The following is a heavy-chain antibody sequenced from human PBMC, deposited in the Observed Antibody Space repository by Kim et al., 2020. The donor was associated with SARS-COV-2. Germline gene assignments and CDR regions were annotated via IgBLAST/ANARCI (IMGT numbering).Heavy chain of an antibody. J-gene: IGHJ4*02. D-gene: IGHD5-12*01. CDR1: GGSISSGGYY. CDR2: IYYSGST. V-gene: IGHV4-31*03. Sequence: SETLSLTCTVSGGSISSGGYYWSWIRQHPGKGLEWIGYIYYSGSTYYNPSLKSRVTISVDTSKNQFSLKLSSVTAADTAVYYCARDRGGVATLDYWGQGTLVTVSS. CDR3: ARDRGGVATLDY.